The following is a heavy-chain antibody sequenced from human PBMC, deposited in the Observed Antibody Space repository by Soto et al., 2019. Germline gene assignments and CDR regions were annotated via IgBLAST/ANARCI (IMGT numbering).Heavy chain of an antibody. V-gene: IGHV1-46*01. J-gene: IGHJ6*02. CDR3: ARRAYNYANMDV. CDR2: INLSGGST. D-gene: IGHD5-18*01. CDR1: GYTFTTYY. Sequence: QVQLVQSGAEVKKPGASVKVSCETSGYTFTTYYMHWVRRAPGQGLEWMGMINLSGGSTSYAQKFQGRVTMTRDTSTRTIYMELSSLRRDDTAIYYCARRAYNYANMDVWGQGTTVTVSS.